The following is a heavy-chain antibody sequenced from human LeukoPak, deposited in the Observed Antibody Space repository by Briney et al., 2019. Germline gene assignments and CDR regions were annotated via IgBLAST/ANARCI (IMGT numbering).Heavy chain of an antibody. CDR1: GFTFSNYV. Sequence: PGGSLRLSCAASGFTFSNYVMSWVRQAPGRGREGVSTICSRGTTTYYGVCVRGGFTISRDNSKSTLYLQMNNLRADHTAVYYCAKDAAATVTPPGQYTWFDPWGQGTLVTVSS. V-gene: IGHV3-23*01. CDR2: ICSRGTTT. D-gene: IGHD4-17*01. J-gene: IGHJ5*02. CDR3: AKDAAATVTPPGQYTWFDP.